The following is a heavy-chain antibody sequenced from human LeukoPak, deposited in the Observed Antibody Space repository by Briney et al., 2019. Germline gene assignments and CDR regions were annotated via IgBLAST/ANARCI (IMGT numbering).Heavy chain of an antibody. CDR2: PYYRSKWYN. D-gene: IGHD3-10*01. CDR1: GDSVSSNSAA. Sequence: SQTLSLTCAISGDSVSSNSAAWNWIRQSPSRGLEWLGRPYYRSKWYNDYAVSVKSRITINPDTSKNQFSLQLNSVTPEDTAVYYYARDKYYYGSGSSIFDYWGQGTLVTVSS. CDR3: ARDKYYYGSGSSIFDY. J-gene: IGHJ4*02. V-gene: IGHV6-1*01.